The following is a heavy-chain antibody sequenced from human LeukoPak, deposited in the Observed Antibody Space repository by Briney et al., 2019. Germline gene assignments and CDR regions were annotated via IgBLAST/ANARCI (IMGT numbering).Heavy chain of an antibody. D-gene: IGHD4-17*01. CDR3: ARGAYGDYGRGY. Sequence: GGSLRLSCAASGFTFSNYVLIWVRQAPGRGLEWVSAITGSGGTTSYADSVKGRFTISRDNAKNLLYLQMNSLRAEDTAVYYCARGAYGDYGRGYWGQGTLVTVSS. V-gene: IGHV3-23*01. CDR2: ITGSGGTT. CDR1: GFTFSNYV. J-gene: IGHJ4*02.